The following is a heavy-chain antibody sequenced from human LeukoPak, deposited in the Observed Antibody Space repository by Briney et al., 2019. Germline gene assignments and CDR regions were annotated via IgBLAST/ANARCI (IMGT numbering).Heavy chain of an antibody. J-gene: IGHJ1*01. Sequence: ASVKVSCKASGYTFTSYGISWVRQAPGQGLEWMGWISAYNGNTNYAQKLQGRVTMTTDTSTSTAYMELRRLRSDDTAVYYCARARDSGYDVGDEYFQHWGQGTLVTVSS. CDR1: GYTFTSYG. CDR2: ISAYNGNT. D-gene: IGHD5-12*01. V-gene: IGHV1-18*04. CDR3: ARARDSGYDVGDEYFQH.